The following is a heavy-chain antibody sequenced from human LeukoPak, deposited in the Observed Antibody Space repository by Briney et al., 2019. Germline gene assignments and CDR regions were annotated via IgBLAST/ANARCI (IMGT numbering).Heavy chain of an antibody. CDR1: GYSFTSYW. Sequence: GESLKISCKGSGYSFTSYWFGWVREMPGKVLEWMGIIYPGDSDTRYSPSFQGQVTISADKSISTAYLQWSSLKASDTAMYYCASRGYSYGFDYWGQGTLVTVSS. CDR3: ASRGYSYGFDY. V-gene: IGHV5-51*01. CDR2: IYPGDSDT. D-gene: IGHD5-18*01. J-gene: IGHJ4*02.